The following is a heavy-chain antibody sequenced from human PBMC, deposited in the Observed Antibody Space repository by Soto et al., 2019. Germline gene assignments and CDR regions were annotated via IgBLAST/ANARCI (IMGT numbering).Heavy chain of an antibody. CDR1: GFTFSSYA. CDR3: AKSSGVQVATATCFDF. D-gene: IGHD2-15*01. CDR2: ISGSGGST. J-gene: IGHJ4*02. Sequence: GGSLRLSCAASGFTFSSYAMTWVRQAPGKGLEWVSTISGSGGSTFYADSVKGRFTISRDNSKNTLYLQLNSLRADDTAVYYCAKSSGVQVATATCFDFWGQGTLVTVSS. V-gene: IGHV3-23*01.